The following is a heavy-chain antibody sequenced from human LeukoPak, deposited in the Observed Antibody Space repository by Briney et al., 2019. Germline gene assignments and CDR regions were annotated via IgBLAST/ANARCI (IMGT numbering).Heavy chain of an antibody. Sequence: SGGSLRLSCAASGFTFSSYAMHWVRQAPGKGLEWVAVISYDGSNKYYADSVKGRFTISRDNSKNTLYLQMNSLRAEDTAVYYCARDSREQLASDYWGQGTMVTVSS. J-gene: IGHJ4*02. CDR3: ARDSREQLASDY. CDR1: GFTFSSYA. D-gene: IGHD6-13*01. V-gene: IGHV3-30-3*01. CDR2: ISYDGSNK.